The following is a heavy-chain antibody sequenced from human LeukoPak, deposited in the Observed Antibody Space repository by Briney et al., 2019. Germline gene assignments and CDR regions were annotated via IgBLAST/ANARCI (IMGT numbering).Heavy chain of an antibody. CDR1: GGSLSNYY. CDR2: INYSGSA. D-gene: IGHD3-3*01. J-gene: IGHJ4*02. V-gene: IGHV4-59*01. CDR3: ARVYRDDFWSGYSTHFDY. Sequence: SETLSLTCTVSGGSLSNYYWSWIRQPPGKGLEWIGYINYSGSANSNPSLKSRVTISVDTSKNQFSLKLTSVTAADTAVYYCARVYRDDFWSGYSTHFDYWGQGTLVTVSS.